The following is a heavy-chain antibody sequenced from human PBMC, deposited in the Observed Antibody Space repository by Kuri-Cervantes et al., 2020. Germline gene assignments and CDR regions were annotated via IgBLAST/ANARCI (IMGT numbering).Heavy chain of an antibody. D-gene: IGHD1-26*01. CDR2: ISWNSGSI. CDR3: AKEGGSYPDAFDI. CDR1: GFTFDDYA. Sequence: SLKISCAASGFTFDDYAMHWVRQAPGKGLEWVSGISWNSGSIGYADSVKGRFTISRDNAKNSLYLQMNSLRTEDTALYYCAKEGGSYPDAFDIWGQGTMVTVSS. V-gene: IGHV3-9*01. J-gene: IGHJ3*02.